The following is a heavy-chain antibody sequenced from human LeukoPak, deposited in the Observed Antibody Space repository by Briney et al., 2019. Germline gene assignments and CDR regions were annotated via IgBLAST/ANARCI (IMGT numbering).Heavy chain of an antibody. CDR2: ISAYNGNT. D-gene: IGHD5-18*01. V-gene: IGHV1-18*04. CDR1: GYTFTSYG. J-gene: IGHJ4*02. Sequence: GASVKVSCKASGYTFTSYGISWVRQAPGQGLEWIGWISAYNGNTNYAQKLQGRVTMTTDTSTSTAYMELRSLRSDDTAVYYCAREMDSYTAMVYTLDYWGQGTLVTVSS. CDR3: AREMDSYTAMVYTLDY.